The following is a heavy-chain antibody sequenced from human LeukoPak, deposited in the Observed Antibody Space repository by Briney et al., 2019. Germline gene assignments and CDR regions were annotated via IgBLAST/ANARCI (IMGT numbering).Heavy chain of an antibody. CDR1: GGTFSSYA. CDR3: ARGNSGYDYYYYGMDV. D-gene: IGHD5-12*01. Sequence: GSSVNVSCKASGGTFSSYAISWVRQAPGQGLEWMGGIIPIFGTANYAQKFQGRVTITADESTSTAYMELSSLRSEDTAVYYCARGNSGYDYYYYGMDVWGQGTTVTVSS. CDR2: IIPIFGTA. V-gene: IGHV1-69*01. J-gene: IGHJ6*02.